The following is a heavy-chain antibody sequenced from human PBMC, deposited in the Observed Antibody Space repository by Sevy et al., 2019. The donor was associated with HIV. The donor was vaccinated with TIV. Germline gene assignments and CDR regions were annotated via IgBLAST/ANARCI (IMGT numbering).Heavy chain of an antibody. V-gene: IGHV3-48*03. CDR1: GFTFSSYE. D-gene: IGHD5-12*01. CDR3: ARDDRGYSGYYRGNFDY. CDR2: ISSSGSTI. Sequence: GGSLRLSCAASGFTFSSYEMNWVRQAPGKGLEWVSYISSSGSTIYYADSVKGRFTISRDNAKNSLYLQMNSLRAEDTAVYYCARDDRGYSGYYRGNFDYRGQGTLVTVSS. J-gene: IGHJ4*02.